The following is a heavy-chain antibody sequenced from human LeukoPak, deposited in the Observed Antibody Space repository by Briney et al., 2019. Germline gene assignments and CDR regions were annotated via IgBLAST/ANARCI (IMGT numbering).Heavy chain of an antibody. D-gene: IGHD3-22*01. CDR2: INAGNGNT. Sequence: ASVKVSCKASGYTFTGYYMHWVRQAPGQRLEWMGWINAGNGNTKYSQKFQGRVTITRDTSASTAYMELSSLRSEDTAVYYCARDKESAGYYSGWFDPWGQGTLVTVSS. CDR1: GYTFTGYY. CDR3: ARDKESAGYYSGWFDP. J-gene: IGHJ5*02. V-gene: IGHV1-3*01.